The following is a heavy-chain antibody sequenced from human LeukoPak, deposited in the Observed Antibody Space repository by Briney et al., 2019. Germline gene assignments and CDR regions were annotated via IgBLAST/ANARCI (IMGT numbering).Heavy chain of an antibody. V-gene: IGHV3-74*01. CDR1: GFTFSSYW. Sequence: GGSLRLSCAAPGFTFSSYWMHWVRQAPGKGLVWVSRINSDGSTTSYADSVKGRFTISRDNAKNTLYLQMNSLRAEDTAVYYCGRGRYYAMDVWGQGTTVTVSS. CDR2: INSDGSTT. J-gene: IGHJ6*02. CDR3: GRGRYYAMDV.